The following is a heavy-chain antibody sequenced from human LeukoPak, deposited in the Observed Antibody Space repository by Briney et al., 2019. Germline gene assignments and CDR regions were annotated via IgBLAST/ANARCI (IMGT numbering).Heavy chain of an antibody. V-gene: IGHV3-21*01. CDR1: GLSFSDYW. CDR2: ISSSSSYI. J-gene: IGHJ6*02. CDR3: AREVTTVTHYYYGMDV. D-gene: IGHD4-17*01. Sequence: GGSLRLSCAASGLSFSDYWMQWVRQAPGKGLEWVSSISSSSSYIYYADSVKGRFTISRDNAKNSLYLQMNSLRAEDTAVYYCAREVTTVTHYYYGMDVWGQGTTVTVSS.